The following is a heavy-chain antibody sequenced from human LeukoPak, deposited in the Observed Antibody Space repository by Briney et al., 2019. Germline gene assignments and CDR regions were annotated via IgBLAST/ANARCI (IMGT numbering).Heavy chain of an antibody. CDR2: SHYSGTT. CDR1: GGSISTSNYY. V-gene: IGHV4-39*07. J-gene: IGHJ4*02. CDR3: ARSSVSVAGKEALFDY. Sequence: PSETLSLTCTVSGGSISTSNYYWGWIRQPPGKGLEWIGNSHYSGTTYYNPSLKSRATIPKDTSKNQFSLKLSSVTAADTAVYYCARSSVSVAGKEALFDYWGQGTLVTVSS. D-gene: IGHD6-19*01.